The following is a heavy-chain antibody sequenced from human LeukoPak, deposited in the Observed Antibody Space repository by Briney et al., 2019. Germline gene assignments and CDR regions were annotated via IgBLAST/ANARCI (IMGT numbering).Heavy chain of an antibody. Sequence: SETLSLTCSVSGGSMSSFYWGWIRQPPGKGLEWIGSIYYSGSTYYNPSLRSRVTISVDTSKNQFSLKLNSVTAADTAVYYCGRYISSGVYYWGQGTLVTVSS. J-gene: IGHJ4*02. V-gene: IGHV4-59*12. D-gene: IGHD3-22*01. CDR1: GGSMSSFY. CDR2: IYYSGST. CDR3: GRYISSGVYY.